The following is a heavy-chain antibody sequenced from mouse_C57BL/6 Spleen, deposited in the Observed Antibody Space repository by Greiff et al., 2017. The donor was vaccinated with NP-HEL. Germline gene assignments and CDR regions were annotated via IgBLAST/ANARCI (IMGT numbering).Heavy chain of an antibody. CDR3: ARCYSNYLFDY. V-gene: IGHV1-81*01. Sequence: VQLQESGAELARPGASVKLSCKASGYTFTSYGISWVKQRTGQGLEWIGEIYPRSGNTYYNEKFKGKATLTADKSSSTAYMELRSLTSEDSAVYFCARCYSNYLFDYWGQGTTLTVSS. CDR1: GYTFTSYG. J-gene: IGHJ2*01. CDR2: IYPRSGNT. D-gene: IGHD2-5*01.